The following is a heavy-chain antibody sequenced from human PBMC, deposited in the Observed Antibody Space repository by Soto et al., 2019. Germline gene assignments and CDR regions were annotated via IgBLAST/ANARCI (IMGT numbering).Heavy chain of an antibody. CDR1: GGSISSAGYY. D-gene: IGHD3-16*01. Sequence: QVQLQESGPGLVKPSQTLSLTCTVSGGSISSAGYYWSWIRQHPGKGLEWIGNIYYSGSTYYNPSLKSRVTISVDTSKNHFSLKLSSVTAADTAIYYCARAVPFCLGPWGQGTLVTVSS. V-gene: IGHV4-31*03. CDR3: ARAVPFCLGP. CDR2: IYYSGST. J-gene: IGHJ5*02.